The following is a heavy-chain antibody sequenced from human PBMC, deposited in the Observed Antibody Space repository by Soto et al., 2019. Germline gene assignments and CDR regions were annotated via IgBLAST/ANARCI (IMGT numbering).Heavy chain of an antibody. CDR1: GGSITHYY. Sequence: QVQLQESGPGLVKPSETLSLTCAVSGGSITHYYWAWILQPPAQGLEGIGDIYNSVNTKYNPALRGRVIILKDTSRSQVSLNLSSVTAADTAVYYCARDFNGVLTDMRDPGGMEVWGRGTTVTFSS. CDR3: ARDFNGVLTDMRDPGGMEV. D-gene: IGHD1-20*01. CDR2: IYNSVNT. V-gene: IGHV4-59*01. J-gene: IGHJ6*04.